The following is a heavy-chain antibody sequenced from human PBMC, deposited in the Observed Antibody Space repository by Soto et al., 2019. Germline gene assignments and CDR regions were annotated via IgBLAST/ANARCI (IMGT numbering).Heavy chain of an antibody. CDR1: GASISGFY. CDR2: IYSTGTT. Sequence: SETLSLTCTVSGASISGFYWSWIRKSAGKGQEWIGRIYSTGTTDYNHSLKSRVMMSVDTSKKQFSLKLRSVTAAATAVYYCVRDGAKPLRGWFEHWGKGISVTVSS. CDR3: VRDGAKPLRGWFEH. V-gene: IGHV4-4*07. D-gene: IGHD2-15*01. J-gene: IGHJ5*02.